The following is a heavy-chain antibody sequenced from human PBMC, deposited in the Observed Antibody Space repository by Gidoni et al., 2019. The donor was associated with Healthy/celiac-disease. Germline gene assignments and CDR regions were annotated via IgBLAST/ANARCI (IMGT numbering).Heavy chain of an antibody. CDR2: INPSGGST. D-gene: IGHD3-22*01. V-gene: IGHV1-46*01. CDR1: GYTFTSHY. Sequence: QVQLVQSGAEVKKPGASVKVSCKASGYTFTSHYMHWVRQAPGQGLEWMGIINPSGGSTSYAQKFQGRVTITRDTSTSTVYMELSSLRSEDTAVYYCARDGIFSSYYYDSSGYLNWFDPWGQGTLVTVSS. J-gene: IGHJ5*02. CDR3: ARDGIFSSYYYDSSGYLNWFDP.